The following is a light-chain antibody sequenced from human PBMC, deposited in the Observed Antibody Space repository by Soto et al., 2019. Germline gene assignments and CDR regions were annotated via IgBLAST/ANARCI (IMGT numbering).Light chain of an antibody. CDR2: EGS. J-gene: IGLJ1*01. CDR1: SSDVGSYNL. CDR3: CSYAGSSGYV. Sequence: QSVLTQPASVSGSPGQAITISCTVTSSDVGSYNLVSWYQQHPGKAPKLMIYEGSKRTSGVSNRFSGSKSGNTASLTISGLQAEDEADYYCCSYAGSSGYVFGTGTKVTVL. V-gene: IGLV2-23*01.